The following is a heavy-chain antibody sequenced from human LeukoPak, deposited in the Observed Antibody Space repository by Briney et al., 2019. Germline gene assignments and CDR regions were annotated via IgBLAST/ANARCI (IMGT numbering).Heavy chain of an antibody. V-gene: IGHV1-69*13. D-gene: IGHD3-16*01. CDR2: IIPIFGTA. J-gene: IGHJ6*02. CDR3: ARVSLRRNYYYYYGMDV. Sequence: SVKVSCKASGGTFTSYAISWVRQAPGQGLEWMGGIIPIFGTANYAQKFQGRVTITADGSTSTAYMELSSLRSEDTAVYYCARVSLRRNYYYYYGMDVWGQGTTVTVSS. CDR1: GGTFTSYA.